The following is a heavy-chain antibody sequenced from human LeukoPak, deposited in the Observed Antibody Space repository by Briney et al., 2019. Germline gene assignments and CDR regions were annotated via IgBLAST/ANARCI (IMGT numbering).Heavy chain of an antibody. V-gene: IGHV3-48*03. D-gene: IGHD4-23*01. CDR2: ISSSGSTI. J-gene: IGHJ3*02. CDR3: ARAFSDYGGNSGYAFDI. Sequence: PGGSLRLSCAASGFTFSSYEMNWVRQAPGKGLEWVSYISSSGSTIYCADSVKGRFTISRDNAKNSLYLQMNSLRAEDTAVYYCARAFSDYGGNSGYAFDIWGQGTMVTVSS. CDR1: GFTFSSYE.